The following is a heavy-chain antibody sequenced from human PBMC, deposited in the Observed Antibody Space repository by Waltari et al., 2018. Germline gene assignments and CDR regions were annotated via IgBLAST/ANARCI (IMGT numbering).Heavy chain of an antibody. CDR2: INRDGSST. Sequence: EEQLVESGGGLAQPGESLRLSCAASGFTFSRYWMDWVRQAPGKGLVGGSRINRDGSSTTYADSVKGRFTISRDNGKNTLYVQMNRLRAEDTAVYYCARVATKTYSSPVPGRPYYYGMDVWGQGTTVTVSS. CDR3: ARVATKTYSSPVPGRPYYYGMDV. D-gene: IGHD3-22*01. CDR1: GFTFSRYW. J-gene: IGHJ6*02. V-gene: IGHV3-74*01.